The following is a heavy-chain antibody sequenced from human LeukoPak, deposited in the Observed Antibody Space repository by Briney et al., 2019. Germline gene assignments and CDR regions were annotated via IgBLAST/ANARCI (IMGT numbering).Heavy chain of an antibody. Sequence: SETLSLTCAVSGGSINSNTYYWGCIRQPPGKELESVVSLYSSGSTSYNPSLRSRVALSVDTSKTQFSLRLSSVAAPEPPVYFCARRSRSGFFDYWGQGTLVTVSS. J-gene: IGHJ4*02. CDR2: LYSSGST. D-gene: IGHD3-10*01. CDR1: GGSINSNTYY. V-gene: IGHV4-39*01. CDR3: ARRSRSGFFDY.